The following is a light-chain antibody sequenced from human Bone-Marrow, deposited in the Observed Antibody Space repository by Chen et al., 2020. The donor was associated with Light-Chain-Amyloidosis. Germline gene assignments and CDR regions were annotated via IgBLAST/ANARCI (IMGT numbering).Light chain of an antibody. CDR1: SSDVGGYNY. J-gene: IGLJ3*02. V-gene: IGLV2-14*01. CDR2: DVS. Sequence: HSALTQPASVYASPGPSITISCTGTSSDVGGYNYVSWYQQPPGKAPKLMIYDVSNRPSGVSNRFSGSKSGNTASLTISGLQVEDEADYYCSSYTSSSTLVFGGGTKLTVL. CDR3: SSYTSSSTLV.